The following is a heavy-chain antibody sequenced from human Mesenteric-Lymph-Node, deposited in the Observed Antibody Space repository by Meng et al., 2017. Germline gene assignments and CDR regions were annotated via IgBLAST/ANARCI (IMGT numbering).Heavy chain of an antibody. CDR1: GYTLTELS. D-gene: IGHD4-17*01. Sequence: ASVKVSCKVSGYTLTELSMHWVRQAPGKGLEWMGCFDPEDGETIYAQKFQGRVTMTEDTSTDTAYMELSSLRSEDTAVYYCATDRDYGDYGVFSRWFDPWGQGTLVTVSS. J-gene: IGHJ5*02. V-gene: IGHV1-24*01. CDR3: ATDRDYGDYGVFSRWFDP. CDR2: FDPEDGET.